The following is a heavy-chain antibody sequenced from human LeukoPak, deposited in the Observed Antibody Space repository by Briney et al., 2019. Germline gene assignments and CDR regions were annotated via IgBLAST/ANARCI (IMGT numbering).Heavy chain of an antibody. CDR3: ARGGASSLPFDF. CDR1: GYTFTSYG. D-gene: IGHD1-26*01. CDR2: VSAYNGNT. J-gene: IGHJ4*02. V-gene: IGHV1-18*01. Sequence: ASVKVSCKASGYTFTSYGIRWVRQAPGQGLEWMGWVSAYNGNTNYAQKLQGRVTMTTDTSTSTAYMELRRLRSDDTAVYYCARGGASSLPFDFWGQGPLVTVSS.